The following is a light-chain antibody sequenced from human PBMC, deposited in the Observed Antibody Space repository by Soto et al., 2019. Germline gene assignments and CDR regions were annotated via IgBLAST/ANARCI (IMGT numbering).Light chain of an antibody. CDR1: QSVSSN. Sequence: GMTQSPATLSVSPGERATLSCRASQSVSSNLAWYQQKPGQAPRLLIYGASTRATGIPARFSGSGSGTEFTLSISSLQSEDFAVYYCQQYNNWPRTFGQGTKVEIK. CDR2: GAS. CDR3: QQYNNWPRT. J-gene: IGKJ1*01. V-gene: IGKV3-15*01.